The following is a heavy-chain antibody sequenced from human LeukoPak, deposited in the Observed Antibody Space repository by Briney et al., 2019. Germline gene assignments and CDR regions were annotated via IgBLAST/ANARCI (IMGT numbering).Heavy chain of an antibody. CDR2: ISSSGSNI. Sequence: PGGSLRLSCAASGFTFSSYEMNWVRQAPGKGLEWVSYISSSGSNIYYADSVKGRFTISRDNAKNSLHLQINSLRAEDTAVYYCARKYSSSWSGFDPWGQGTLVTVSS. D-gene: IGHD6-13*01. V-gene: IGHV3-48*03. J-gene: IGHJ5*02. CDR1: GFTFSSYE. CDR3: ARKYSSSWSGFDP.